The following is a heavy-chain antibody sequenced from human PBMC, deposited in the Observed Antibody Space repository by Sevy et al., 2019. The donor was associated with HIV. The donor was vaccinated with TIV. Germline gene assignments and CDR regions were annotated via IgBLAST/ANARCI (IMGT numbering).Heavy chain of an antibody. D-gene: IGHD6-13*01. J-gene: IGHJ4*01. CDR2: IIPMFGAP. CDR3: ARDSLYSTNWAFDY. Sequence: ASVKVSCKASGHTFSNYAISWVRQAPGQGLEWMGGIIPMFGAPNYAQKFQGRVTITADESTSTAYMQLSSLRSEDTAVYYCARDSLYSTNWAFDYWGRNPGHRLL. V-gene: IGHV1-69*13. CDR1: GHTFSNYA.